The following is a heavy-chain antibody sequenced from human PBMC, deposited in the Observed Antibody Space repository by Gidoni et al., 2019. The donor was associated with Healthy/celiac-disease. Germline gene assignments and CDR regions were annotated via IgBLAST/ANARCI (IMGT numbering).Heavy chain of an antibody. CDR1: GLTFSSYG. J-gene: IGHJ4*02. Sequence: QVQLVESGGGVVQPGRSLRLPCSASGLTFSSYGMPWVRQAPGKGLEWVAVISYDGSNKNYADSVKGRFTISRDNSKNTLYLQMNSLRAEDTAVYYCAKAYDFWSGYLDYWGQGTLVTVSS. CDR2: ISYDGSNK. V-gene: IGHV3-30*18. D-gene: IGHD3-3*01. CDR3: AKAYDFWSGYLDY.